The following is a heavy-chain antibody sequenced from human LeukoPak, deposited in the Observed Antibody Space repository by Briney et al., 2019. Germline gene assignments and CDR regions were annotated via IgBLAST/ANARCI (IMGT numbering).Heavy chain of an antibody. CDR3: ASCTIAVAGLYFNY. V-gene: IGHV4-39*07. CDR2: IYYSETS. CDR1: GDSISSNNYY. Sequence: SETLSLTCTVSGDSISSNNYYWGWIRQPPGKGLEWIGNIYYSETSSYNPSLKSRVTISVDTSKNQFSLKLTSVIAADTAVYFCASCTIAVAGLYFNYWGQGTLVTVSS. J-gene: IGHJ4*02. D-gene: IGHD6-19*01.